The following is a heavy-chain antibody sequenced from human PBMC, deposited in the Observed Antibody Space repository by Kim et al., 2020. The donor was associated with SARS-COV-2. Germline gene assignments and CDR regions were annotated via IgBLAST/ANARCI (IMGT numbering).Heavy chain of an antibody. CDR2: INPSGGST. CDR3: AREAIRLLRYFDWFGGLDYYYGMDV. Sequence: ASVKVSCKASGYTFTSYYMHWVRQAPGQGLEWMGIINPSGGSTSYAQKFQGRVTMTRDTSTSTVYMELSSLRSEDTAVYYCAREAIRLLRYFDWFGGLDYYYGMDVWGQGTTVTVSS. D-gene: IGHD3-9*01. J-gene: IGHJ6*02. V-gene: IGHV1-46*01. CDR1: GYTFTSYY.